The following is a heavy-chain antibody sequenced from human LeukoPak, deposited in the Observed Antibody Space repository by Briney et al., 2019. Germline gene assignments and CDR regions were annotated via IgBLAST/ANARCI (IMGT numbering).Heavy chain of an antibody. CDR1: GFTFSNAW. J-gene: IGHJ4*02. V-gene: IGHV3-15*01. CDR3: TTSIPYYYGSGSYTPDY. CDR2: IKSKTDGGTT. D-gene: IGHD3-10*01. Sequence: GGSLRLFCAASGFTFSNAWMSWVRQAPGKGLEWVGRIKSKTDGGTTDYAAPVKGRFTISRDDSKNTLYLRMNSLKTEDTAVYYCTTSIPYYYGSGSYTPDYWGQGTLVTVSS.